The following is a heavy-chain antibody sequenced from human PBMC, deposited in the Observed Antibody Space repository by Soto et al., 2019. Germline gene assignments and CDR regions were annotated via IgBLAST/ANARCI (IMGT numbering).Heavy chain of an antibody. J-gene: IGHJ4*02. CDR2: ISGYNGHT. Sequence: ASVKVSCKASGYTFTSYGISWVRQAPGQGLEWMGWISGYNGHTNYAQKLQGRVTMTTDTSTSTAYMELGSLRSDDTAVYYCARVDYDFWSGHHYFFAYRGQGSSVIVSS. V-gene: IGHV1-18*01. CDR3: ARVDYDFWSGHHYFFAY. CDR1: GYTFTSYG. D-gene: IGHD3-3*01.